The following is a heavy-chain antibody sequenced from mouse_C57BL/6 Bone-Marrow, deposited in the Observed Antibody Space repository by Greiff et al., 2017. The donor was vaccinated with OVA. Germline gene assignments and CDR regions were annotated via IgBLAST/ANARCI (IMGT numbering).Heavy chain of an antibody. CDR3: ARGDWDRYFDV. D-gene: IGHD4-1*01. Sequence: VKLMESGAELVRPGTSVKMSCKASGYTFTNYWIGWAKQRPGHGLEWIGDIYPGGGYTNYNEKFKGKATLTADKSSSTAYMQLSSLTSEDSAVYYCARGDWDRYFDVWGTGTTVTVSS. CDR2: IYPGGGYT. V-gene: IGHV1-63*01. J-gene: IGHJ1*03. CDR1: GYTFTNYW.